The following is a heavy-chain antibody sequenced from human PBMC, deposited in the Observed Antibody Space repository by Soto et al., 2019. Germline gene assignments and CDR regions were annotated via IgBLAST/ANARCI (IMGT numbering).Heavy chain of an antibody. D-gene: IGHD1-26*01. V-gene: IGHV1-2*04. CDR2: INPNSGGT. J-gene: IGHJ6*02. CDR1: GYTFTGYY. Sequence: QVQLVQSGAEVKKPGASVKVSCKASGYTFTGYYMHWVRQAPGQGLEWMGWINPNSGGTNYAQKFQGWVTMTRDTSISPAYMELSRLRSDDTAVYYCARAAGASGIIHGGMDVWGQGTTVTVSS. CDR3: ARAAGASGIIHGGMDV.